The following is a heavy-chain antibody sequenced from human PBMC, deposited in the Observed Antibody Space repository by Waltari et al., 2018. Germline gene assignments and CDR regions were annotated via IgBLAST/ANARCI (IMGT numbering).Heavy chain of an antibody. V-gene: IGHV1-2*02. D-gene: IGHD1-26*01. Sequence: QVQLVQSGAEVKKPGASVKVSCKASGYTFTGYYMHWVRQAPGQGLEWMGWIKHKSGGTIKAKKFQGRVTMTRDTSISTAYMELSRLRSDDTAVYYCARGEGAFFDYWGQGTLVTVSS. J-gene: IGHJ4*02. CDR3: ARGEGAFFDY. CDR1: GYTFTGYY. CDR2: IKHKSGGT.